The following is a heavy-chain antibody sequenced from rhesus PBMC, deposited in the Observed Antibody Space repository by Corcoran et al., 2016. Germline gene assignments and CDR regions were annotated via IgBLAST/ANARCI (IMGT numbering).Heavy chain of an antibody. CDR1: GYSFTSYW. D-gene: IGHD6-31*01. CDR2: IDPSDSDS. CDR3: AKIAAAGGYFDY. V-gene: IGHV5-2*01. J-gene: IGHJ4*01. Sequence: EVQLVQSGAEVKRPGESLKISCKTSGYSFTSYWISGVRQMPGKGLEWMGAIDPSDSDSRYRPSFQGQVTISTDKSISTAYLQWSSLKASDTATYYCAKIAAAGGYFDYWGQGVLVTVSS.